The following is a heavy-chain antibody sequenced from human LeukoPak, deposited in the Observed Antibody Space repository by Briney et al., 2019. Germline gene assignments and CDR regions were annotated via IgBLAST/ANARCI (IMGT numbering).Heavy chain of an antibody. CDR3: AREGVNSPDDTFDV. J-gene: IGHJ3*01. CDR2: IIPIFGTA. V-gene: IGHV1-69*13. Sequence: SVTVSFTASGGTFSSYAISWVRQAPGQGLEWMGGIIPIFGTANYAQKFQGRVTITADESTSTAYMELSSLRSEDTAVYYCAREGVNSPDDTFDVWGQGTMVTVSS. D-gene: IGHD3-3*01. CDR1: GGTFSSYA.